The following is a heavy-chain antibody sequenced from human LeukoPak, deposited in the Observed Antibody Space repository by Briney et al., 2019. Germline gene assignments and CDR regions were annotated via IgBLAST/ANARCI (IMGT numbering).Heavy chain of an antibody. D-gene: IGHD3-10*01. V-gene: IGHV1-69*13. CDR1: GGTFSSYT. Sequence: SVKVSCKASGGTFSSYTISWVRQAPGQGLEWMGGTIPIFGTANYAQKFQGRVTITADESTSTAYMELSSLRSEDTAVYYCARDRRSSYYGSGSYPLDYWGQGTLVTVSS. CDR2: TIPIFGTA. CDR3: ARDRRSSYYGSGSYPLDY. J-gene: IGHJ4*02.